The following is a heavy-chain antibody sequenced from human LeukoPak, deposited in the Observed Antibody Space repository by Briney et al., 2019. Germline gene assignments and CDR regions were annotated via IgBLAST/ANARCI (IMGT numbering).Heavy chain of an antibody. J-gene: IGHJ4*02. CDR3: AKDLLYSSSPEGFDY. V-gene: IGHV3-23*01. CDR1: GFTFSTYA. CDR2: ISGSGGST. Sequence: GGSLRLSCAASGFTFSTYAMSWVRQAPGKGLEWVSAISGSGGSTYYADSVKGRFTISRDNSKNTLYLQMNSLRAEDTAVYYCAKDLLYSSSPEGFDYWGQGTLVTVSS. D-gene: IGHD6-6*01.